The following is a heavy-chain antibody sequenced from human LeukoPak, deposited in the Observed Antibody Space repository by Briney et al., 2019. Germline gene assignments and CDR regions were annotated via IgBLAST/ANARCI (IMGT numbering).Heavy chain of an antibody. V-gene: IGHV3-30*19. J-gene: IGHJ6*03. CDR2: IWYDGSNK. D-gene: IGHD2-15*01. CDR3: ARELVAATYYYYYYMDV. Sequence: GGSLRLSCAASGFTFSSYGMHWVRQAPGKGLEWVAVIWYDGSNKYYADSVKGRFTISRDNSKNTLYLQMNSLRAEDTAVYYCARELVAATYYYYYYMDVWGKGTTVTVSS. CDR1: GFTFSSYG.